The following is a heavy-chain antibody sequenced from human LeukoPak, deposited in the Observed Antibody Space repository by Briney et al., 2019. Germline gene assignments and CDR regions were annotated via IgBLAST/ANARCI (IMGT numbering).Heavy chain of an antibody. D-gene: IGHD4-17*01. J-gene: IGHJ5*02. Sequence: PGGSLRLFCAASGFTFSSYGMHWVRQAPGKGLEWVAVIWYDGSNKYYADSVKGRFTISRDNSKNTLYLQMNSLRAEDTAVYYCARQDDYGDYSFDPWGQGTLVTVSS. CDR3: ARQDDYGDYSFDP. V-gene: IGHV3-33*01. CDR1: GFTFSSYG. CDR2: IWYDGSNK.